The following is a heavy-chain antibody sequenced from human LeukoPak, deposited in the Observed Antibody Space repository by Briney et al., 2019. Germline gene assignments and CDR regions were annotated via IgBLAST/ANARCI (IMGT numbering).Heavy chain of an antibody. J-gene: IGHJ3*02. CDR2: IIPIFGTA. CDR3: AHAVEMDAFDI. Sequence: AVNVSCKASGGTFSSYAISWVRQAPGQGLEWMGGIIPIFGTANYAQKFQGRVTITADESTSTAYMELRSLRSEDTAVYYCAHAVEMDAFDIWGQGTMVTVSS. CDR1: GGTFSSYA. V-gene: IGHV1-69*01. D-gene: IGHD5-24*01.